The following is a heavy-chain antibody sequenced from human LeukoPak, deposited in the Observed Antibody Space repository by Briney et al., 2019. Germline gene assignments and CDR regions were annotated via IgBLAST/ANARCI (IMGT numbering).Heavy chain of an antibody. J-gene: IGHJ3*02. Sequence: GGTLRLSCAASGFTFSSYGMSWVRQAPGKGLEWVGRIKSKTDGGTTDYAAPVKGRFTISRDDSKNTLYLQMNSLKTEDTAVYYCTTEWTGDSDAFDIWGQGTMVTVSS. CDR2: IKSKTDGGTT. CDR1: GFTFSSYG. D-gene: IGHD2-15*01. CDR3: TTEWTGDSDAFDI. V-gene: IGHV3-15*01.